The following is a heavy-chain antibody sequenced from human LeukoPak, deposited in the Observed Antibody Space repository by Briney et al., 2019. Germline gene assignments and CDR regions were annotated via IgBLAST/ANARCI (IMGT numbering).Heavy chain of an antibody. J-gene: IGHJ4*02. D-gene: IGHD6-19*01. V-gene: IGHV3-30-3*01. CDR2: ISYDGSNK. Sequence: GGSLRLSCAASGFTFSSYAMHWVRQAPGKGLEWVAVISYDGSNKYYADSVKGRFTISRDNSKNTLYLQMNSLRAEDTAVYYCARGSTSDWPLDYWGQETLVTISS. CDR1: GFTFSSYA. CDR3: ARGSTSDWPLDY.